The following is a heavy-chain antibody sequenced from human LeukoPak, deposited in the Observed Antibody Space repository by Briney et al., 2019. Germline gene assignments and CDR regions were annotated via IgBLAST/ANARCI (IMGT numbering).Heavy chain of an antibody. CDR2: IYYSGST. V-gene: IGHV4-59*01. CDR1: GASISSYY. D-gene: IGHD3-3*01. Sequence: SETLSLTCTVSGASISSYYWGWIRQSPGKGLEWIGYIYYSGSTKYNPSLKSRVTILVDTSKKWFSLQLSSVTAADTAVYYCASYDFWSGYGHYWGQGTLVTVSS. J-gene: IGHJ4*02. CDR3: ASYDFWSGYGHY.